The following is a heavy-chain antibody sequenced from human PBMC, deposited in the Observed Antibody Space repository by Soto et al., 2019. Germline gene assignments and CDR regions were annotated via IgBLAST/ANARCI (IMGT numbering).Heavy chain of an antibody. V-gene: IGHV4-31*03. J-gene: IGHJ5*02. CDR1: GGSISSGGYY. CDR2: IYYSGST. CDR3: ARLSLDFWSGYSRWFDP. D-gene: IGHD3-3*01. Sequence: QVQLQESGPGLVKPSQTLSLTCTVSGGSISSGGYYWSWIRQHPGKGLEWIGYIYYSGSTYYNPSLQSRVTKSVNTSKNQFSLKPSSVTAADTAVYYCARLSLDFWSGYSRWFDPWGQGTLVTVSS.